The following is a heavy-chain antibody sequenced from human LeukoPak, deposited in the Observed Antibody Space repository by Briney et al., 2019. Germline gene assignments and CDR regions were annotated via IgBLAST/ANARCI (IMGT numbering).Heavy chain of an antibody. CDR2: INHSGSS. J-gene: IGHJ4*02. D-gene: IGHD2-15*01. CDR3: ARGVKVAARALGY. CDR1: GGAFSGYY. V-gene: IGHV4-34*01. Sequence: PSQTLSLTCAVYGGAFSGYYWSWIRQPPGKGLEWIGEINHSGSSSYNPSLKSRVTISVDTSKNQFSLRLSSVTAADPAVYYCARGVKVAARALGYWGQGTLVTVSS.